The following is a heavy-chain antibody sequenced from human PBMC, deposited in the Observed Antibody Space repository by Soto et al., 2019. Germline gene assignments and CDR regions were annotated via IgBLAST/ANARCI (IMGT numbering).Heavy chain of an antibody. CDR3: ARRGCSGGSCYFDY. Sequence: SETLSLTWTVAEGSIISSSYYCGWIRQPPGKGLEWIGSIYYSGSTYYNPSLKSRVTISVDTSKNQFSLKLSSVTAADTAVYYCARRGCSGGSCYFDYWGQGTLVTVSS. CDR2: IYYSGST. CDR1: EGSIISSSYY. V-gene: IGHV4-39*01. D-gene: IGHD2-15*01. J-gene: IGHJ4*02.